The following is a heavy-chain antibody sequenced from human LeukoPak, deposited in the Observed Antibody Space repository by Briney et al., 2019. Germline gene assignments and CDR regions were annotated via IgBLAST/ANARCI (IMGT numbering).Heavy chain of an antibody. J-gene: IGHJ4*02. CDR2: INHSGST. CDR1: GGSFSGYY. Sequence: SETLSLTCAVYGGSFSGYYWSWIRQPPGKGLEWIGEINHSGSTNYNPSLKSRVTISVDTSKNQFSLKLSSVTAADTAVYYCARGRMYYYDSSGYYPPRVFDYWGQGTLVTVSS. D-gene: IGHD3-22*01. V-gene: IGHV4-34*01. CDR3: ARGRMYYYDSSGYYPPRVFDY.